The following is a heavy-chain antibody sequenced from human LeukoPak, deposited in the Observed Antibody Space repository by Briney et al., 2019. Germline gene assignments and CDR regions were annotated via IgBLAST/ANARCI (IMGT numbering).Heavy chain of an antibody. CDR1: GGFISSYY. V-gene: IGHV4-59*08. J-gene: IGHJ6*02. D-gene: IGHD6-6*01. Sequence: SETLSLTCTVSGGFISSYYWSWIRQPPGKGPEWIAYINYSGSTIYNPSLKSRVTISLDTSKNQFSLKLSSMTDADTAVYYCARRGAARRYDGMDVWGQGTTVTVSS. CDR3: ARRGAARRYDGMDV. CDR2: INYSGST.